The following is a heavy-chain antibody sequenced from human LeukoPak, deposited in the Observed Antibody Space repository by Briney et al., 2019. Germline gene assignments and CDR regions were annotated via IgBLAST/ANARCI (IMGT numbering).Heavy chain of an antibody. Sequence: SETLSLTCTVSGGSISSYYWSWIRQPAGKGLEWIGRIYTSGSTNYNPSLKSRVTMSVDTSKNQFSLKLSSVTAADTAVYYCAGPSGRYYYYYMDVWGKGTTVTVSS. CDR2: IYTSGST. CDR1: GGSISSYY. CDR3: AGPSGRYYYYYMDV. J-gene: IGHJ6*03. V-gene: IGHV4-4*07.